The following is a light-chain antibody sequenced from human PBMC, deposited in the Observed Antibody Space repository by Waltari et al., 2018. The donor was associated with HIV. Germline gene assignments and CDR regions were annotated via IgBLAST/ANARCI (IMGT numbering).Light chain of an antibody. J-gene: IGLJ3*02. CDR2: DVT. V-gene: IGLV2-14*03. CDR1: SSDIYTYDF. Sequence: QSALTQPASVSGSPGQSITISCSGTSSDIYTYDFVSWYQKHPAKAPKLLIYDVTAPPSGVSRRFSGSKSGSTASLTISSIQADDEADYYCSSYTTSNTGVFGPGTKLSVL. CDR3: SSYTTSNTGV.